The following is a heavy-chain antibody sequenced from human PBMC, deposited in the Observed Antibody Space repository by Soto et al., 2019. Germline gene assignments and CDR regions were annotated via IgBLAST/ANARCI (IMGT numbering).Heavy chain of an antibody. D-gene: IGHD6-19*01. CDR3: ARVGMVGTVLGSWFDA. CDR1: GYSISSGYY. J-gene: IGHJ5*02. V-gene: IGHV4-38-2*01. Sequence: PSETLSLTCAVSGYSISSGYYWGWIRQPPGKGLEWIGSIYHSGSTYYNPSLKSRVTISVDTSKNQFSLKLSSVTAADTAVYYCARVGMVGTVLGSWFDAWSQGTLVTVSS. CDR2: IYHSGST.